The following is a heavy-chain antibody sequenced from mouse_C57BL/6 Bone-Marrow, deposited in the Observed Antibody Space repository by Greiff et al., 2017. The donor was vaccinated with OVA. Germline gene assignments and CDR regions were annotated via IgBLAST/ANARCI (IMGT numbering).Heavy chain of an antibody. Sequence: EVQLQQSGPELVKPGASVKISCKASGYSFTGYYMNWVKQSPEKSLEWIGKINPSTGGTTYNQKFKAKATFTVDKSSSTAYMQLNCLTSEDSAVYYCARRGGYFDYWGQGTTLTVSA. J-gene: IGHJ2*01. CDR1: GYSFTGYY. V-gene: IGHV1-42*01. CDR3: ARRGGYFDY. CDR2: INPSTGGT.